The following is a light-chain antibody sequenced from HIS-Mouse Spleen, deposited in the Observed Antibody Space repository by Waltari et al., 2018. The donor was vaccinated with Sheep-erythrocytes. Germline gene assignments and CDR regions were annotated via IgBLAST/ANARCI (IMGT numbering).Light chain of an antibody. J-gene: IGLJ1*01. CDR2: DVS. V-gene: IGLV2-11*01. Sequence: QSALTQPRSVSGSPGQSVTISCTGTSSDVGGYNYVSWYQQHPGKAPKLLIYDVSKPHLGVPARFSGSKSGNTCSLTISGLQAEGEADYYCCSYAGGYNHVFATGTKVTVL. CDR3: CSYAGGYNHV. CDR1: SSDVGGYNY.